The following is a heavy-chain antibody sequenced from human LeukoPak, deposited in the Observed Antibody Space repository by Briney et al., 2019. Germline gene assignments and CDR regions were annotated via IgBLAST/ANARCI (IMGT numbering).Heavy chain of an antibody. CDR1: GYTFTGYY. J-gene: IGHJ4*02. CDR2: INPNSGGT. V-gene: IGHV1-2*02. D-gene: IGHD1-26*01. Sequence: ASVKVSCKASGYTFTGYYMHWVRQAPGQGLEWMGWINPNSGGTNYAQKFQSRVTMTRNTSISTAYMELSSLRSEDTAVYYCARGHSLVRAEFGYWGQGTLVTVSS. CDR3: ARGHSLVRAEFGY.